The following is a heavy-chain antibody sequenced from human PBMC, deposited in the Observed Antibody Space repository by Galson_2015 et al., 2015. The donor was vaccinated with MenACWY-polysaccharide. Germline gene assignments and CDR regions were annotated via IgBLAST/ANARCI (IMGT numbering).Heavy chain of an antibody. V-gene: IGHV3-30-3*01. D-gene: IGHD5-24*01. CDR1: GFTFSSYA. CDR2: ISYDGSNK. Sequence: SLRLSCAASGFTFSSYAMHWVRQAPGKGLEWVAVISYDGSNKYYADSVKGRFTISRDNSKNTLYLQMNSLRAEDTAVYYCARDQGMATNDAFDIWGQGTMVTVSS. CDR3: ARDQGMATNDAFDI. J-gene: IGHJ3*02.